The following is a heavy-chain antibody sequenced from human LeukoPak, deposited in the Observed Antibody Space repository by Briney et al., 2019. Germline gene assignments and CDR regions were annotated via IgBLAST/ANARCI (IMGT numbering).Heavy chain of an antibody. CDR3: ARGGAGLYYYMDV. V-gene: IGHV4-59*11. Sequence: SETLSLTCTVSGGSIFSHYWSWIRQPPGKGLGGIGYIYYSGSTNYNPSLKSRVTISVDTPKNQFSLKLSSVTAADTAVYYCARGGAGLYYYMDVWGKGTTVTVSS. CDR2: IYYSGST. CDR1: GGSIFSHY. J-gene: IGHJ6*03.